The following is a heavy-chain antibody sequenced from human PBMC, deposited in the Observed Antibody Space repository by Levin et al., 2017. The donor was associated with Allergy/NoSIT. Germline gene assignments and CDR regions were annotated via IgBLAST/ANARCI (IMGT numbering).Heavy chain of an antibody. J-gene: IGHJ4*02. Sequence: PGGSLRLSCAASGFTFSSYAMHWVRQAPGKGLEWVAVISYDGSNKYYADSVKGRFTISRDNSKNTLYLQMNSLRAEDTAVYYCARDFGASCFDYWGQGTLVTVSS. V-gene: IGHV3-30-3*01. CDR3: ARDFGASCFDY. D-gene: IGHD2-2*01. CDR1: GFTFSSYA. CDR2: ISYDGSNK.